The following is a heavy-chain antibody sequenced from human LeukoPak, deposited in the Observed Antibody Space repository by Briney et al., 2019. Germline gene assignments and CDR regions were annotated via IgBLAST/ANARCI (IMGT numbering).Heavy chain of an antibody. CDR2: ISMSGKTT. J-gene: IGHJ4*02. Sequence: PGEALRLSCAASGFTFSSVEMSWVRRAPGKGVEWVSYISMSGKTTYYADSMKRRFTISRDNAKSSLYLQMNSLRAEDTALYCCARGGIYGDYNYWGQGTLVTVSS. CDR1: GFTFSSVE. CDR3: ARGGIYGDYNY. V-gene: IGHV3-48*03. D-gene: IGHD4-17*01.